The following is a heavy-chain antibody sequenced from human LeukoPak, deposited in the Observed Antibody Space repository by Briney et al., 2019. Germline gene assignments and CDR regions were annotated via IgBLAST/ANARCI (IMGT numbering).Heavy chain of an antibody. Sequence: SVKVSCKASGGTFSSYAISWVRQAPGQGLEWMGRIIPILGIANYAQKFQGRVTITADKSTSTAYMELSSLRSEDTAVYYCARPRGHSITMVRGYDYWGQGTLVTVSS. CDR3: ARPRGHSITMVRGYDY. CDR2: IIPILGIA. CDR1: GGTFSSYA. V-gene: IGHV1-69*04. J-gene: IGHJ4*02. D-gene: IGHD3-10*01.